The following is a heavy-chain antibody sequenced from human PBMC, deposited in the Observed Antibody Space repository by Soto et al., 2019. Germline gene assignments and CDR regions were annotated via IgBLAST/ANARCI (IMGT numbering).Heavy chain of an antibody. CDR3: AREGGPDDYSSYIDY. V-gene: IGHV3-33*01. CDR2: IRYDGSNK. J-gene: IGHJ4*02. D-gene: IGHD2-21*01. Sequence: PGGSLRLSCAASGFTFSSYGMHWVRQAPGKGLEWVAVIRYDGSNKYYADSVKGRFTISRDNSKNTLYLQMNSLRAEDTAVYYCAREGGPDDYSSYIDYWGQGTLVTVSS. CDR1: GFTFSSYG.